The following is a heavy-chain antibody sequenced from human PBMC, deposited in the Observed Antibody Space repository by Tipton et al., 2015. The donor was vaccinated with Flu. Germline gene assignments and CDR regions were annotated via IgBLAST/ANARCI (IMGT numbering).Heavy chain of an antibody. CDR2: IYTSGST. CDR3: ARTMMGAFDI. Sequence: TLSLTCTVSGRSISSGSYYWSWIRQPAGKGLEWIGRIYTSGSTNYNPSLKSRVTISVDTSKNQFSLKLSSVTAADTAVYYCARTMMGAFDIWGQGTMVTVSS. V-gene: IGHV4-61*02. CDR1: GRSISSGSYY. J-gene: IGHJ3*02. D-gene: IGHD3-22*01.